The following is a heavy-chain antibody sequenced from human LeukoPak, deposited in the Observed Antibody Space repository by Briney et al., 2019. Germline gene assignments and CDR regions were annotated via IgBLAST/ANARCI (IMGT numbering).Heavy chain of an antibody. D-gene: IGHD4-17*01. Sequence: SETLSLTCTVSGGSISGSDYYWGWIRQPPGKGLEWIGSIYHSGGTYYNPSLKSRVTISVDTSKNQFSLKLSSVTAADTAVYYCARSSLRVTTVTYFDYWGQGTLVTVSS. J-gene: IGHJ4*02. CDR3: ARSSLRVTTVTYFDY. V-gene: IGHV4-39*07. CDR2: IYHSGGT. CDR1: GGSISGSDYY.